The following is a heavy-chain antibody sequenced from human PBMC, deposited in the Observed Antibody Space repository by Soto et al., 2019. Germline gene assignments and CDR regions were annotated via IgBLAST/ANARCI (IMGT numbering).Heavy chain of an antibody. D-gene: IGHD6-19*01. J-gene: IGHJ4*02. V-gene: IGHV3-48*03. Sequence: EVQLVESGGVVVQPGGSLRLSCVASGFTFSSFEMNWVRQAPGKGLEWLSYIDNSGNKKYYADSVKGRFTISRDNAKNSLFLQMNNLGVEDTALYYCARGYTGGWSRGGYFDYWGPGTLATVSS. CDR1: GFTFSSFE. CDR2: IDNSGNKK. CDR3: ARGYTGGWSRGGYFDY.